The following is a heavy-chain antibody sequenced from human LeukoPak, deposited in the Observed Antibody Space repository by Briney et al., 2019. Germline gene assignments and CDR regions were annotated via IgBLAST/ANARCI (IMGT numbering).Heavy chain of an antibody. CDR3: ARYYLQWLARSTNWFDP. Sequence: PGGSLRLSCAASGFTFSSYWMTWVRQAPGKGLEWVANIKTDGSQIYYVDSVKGRFTISRDNAKNSLYLQMNSLRAEDTAVYYCARYYLQWLARSTNWFDPWGQGTLVTVSS. CDR2: IKTDGSQI. J-gene: IGHJ5*02. D-gene: IGHD6-19*01. CDR1: GFTFSSYW. V-gene: IGHV3-7*01.